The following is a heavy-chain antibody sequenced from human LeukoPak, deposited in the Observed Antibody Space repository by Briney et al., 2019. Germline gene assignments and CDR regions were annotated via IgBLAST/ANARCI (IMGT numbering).Heavy chain of an antibody. CDR3: ATKHSVAVAANPPYFDY. J-gene: IGHJ4*02. CDR2: IHQSGRT. V-gene: IGHV4-34*01. D-gene: IGHD6-19*01. CDR1: GGSFSGYY. Sequence: KPSETLSLTCGVYGGSFSGYYWSWIRQPPGRGLEWIGEIHQSGRTNYNPSLKSRVTISVDTSKNQFSLKLTSVTAADTGVYYCATKHSVAVAANPPYFDYWGQGTLVTVSS.